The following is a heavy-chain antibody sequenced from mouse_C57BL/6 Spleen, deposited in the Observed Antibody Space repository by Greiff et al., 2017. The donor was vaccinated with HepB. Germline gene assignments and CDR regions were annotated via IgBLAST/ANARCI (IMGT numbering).Heavy chain of an antibody. Sequence: VQLQQPGTELVKPGASVKLSCKASGYTFTSYWMHWVKQRPGQGLEWIGNINPSNGGTNYNEKFKSKATLTGDKSSSTAYMQLSSLTSEDSAVYYCARSGTGLAWFAYWGQGTLVTVSA. CDR3: ARSGTGLAWFAY. D-gene: IGHD4-1*01. CDR1: GYTFTSYW. CDR2: INPSNGGT. J-gene: IGHJ3*01. V-gene: IGHV1-53*01.